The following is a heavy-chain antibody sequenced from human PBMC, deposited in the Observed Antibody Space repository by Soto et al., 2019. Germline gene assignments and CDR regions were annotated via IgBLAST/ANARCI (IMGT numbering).Heavy chain of an antibody. CDR1: GFTFSSYA. Sequence: GGPLRLSCAASGFTFSSYAMSWVRQAPGKGLEWVSAISHDGGNTYYADSVKGRFTISRDNSNNTLFLQMISLRAEDTAVYYCAKDLRYYGSGTYPDYWGQGTLVTVSS. D-gene: IGHD3-10*01. J-gene: IGHJ4*02. V-gene: IGHV3-23*01. CDR2: ISHDGGNT. CDR3: AKDLRYYGSGTYPDY.